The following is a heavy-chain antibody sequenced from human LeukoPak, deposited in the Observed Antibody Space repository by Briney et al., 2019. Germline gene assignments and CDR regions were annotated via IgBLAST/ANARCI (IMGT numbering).Heavy chain of an antibody. CDR3: AKGTYMTTVTTFDY. J-gene: IGHJ4*02. CDR2: ISGDGVST. Sequence: GGSLRRSCAASGFTLDDYAMHWVRQAPGKGLEWVSPISGDGVSTYYADSLKGRFTIFRDNSKNSLYLQMNSLRTEDTALYYCAKGTYMTTVTTFDYWGQGTLVTVSS. CDR1: GFTLDDYA. D-gene: IGHD4-11*01. V-gene: IGHV3-43*02.